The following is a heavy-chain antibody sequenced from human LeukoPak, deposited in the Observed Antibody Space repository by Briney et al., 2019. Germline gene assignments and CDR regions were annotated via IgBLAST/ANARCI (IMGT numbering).Heavy chain of an antibody. CDR2: ISSSSSYI. V-gene: IGHV3-21*01. CDR1: GFTFSSYS. D-gene: IGHD3-22*01. Sequence: PGGSLRLSCAASGFTFSSYSMNWVRQAPGKGLEWVSSISSSSSYIYYADSVKGRFTISRDNAKNSLYLQMNSLRAEDTAVYYCARWNYDSSGPDRNYYYYYMDVWGKGTTVTVSS. J-gene: IGHJ6*03. CDR3: ARWNYDSSGPDRNYYYYYMDV.